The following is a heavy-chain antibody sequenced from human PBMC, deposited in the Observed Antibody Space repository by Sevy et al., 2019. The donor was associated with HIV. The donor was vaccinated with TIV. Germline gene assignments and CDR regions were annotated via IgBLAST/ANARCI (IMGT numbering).Heavy chain of an antibody. CDR2: IKQDGSEK. V-gene: IGHV3-7*01. CDR3: ARARVGATRPVYFDY. D-gene: IGHD1-26*01. J-gene: IGHJ4*02. Sequence: GGSLRLSCAASGLTFSSYWMSWVRQAPGKGLEWVANIKQDGSEKYYVDSVKGRFTISRDNAKNSLYLQMNSLRAEDTAVYYCARARVGATRPVYFDYWGQGTLVTVSS. CDR1: GLTFSSYW.